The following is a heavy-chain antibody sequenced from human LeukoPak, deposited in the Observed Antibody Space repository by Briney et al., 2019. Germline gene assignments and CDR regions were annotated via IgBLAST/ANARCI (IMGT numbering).Heavy chain of an antibody. V-gene: IGHV3-23*01. CDR2: ISGSGGRT. D-gene: IGHD5-12*01. J-gene: IGHJ6*02. Sequence: PGGSLRLSCAASGFTFSSYAMSWVRQAPGEGLEWVSDISGSGGRTYYADSVRGRFTISRDNPKNTLYLQMNSLRAEDTAVYYCAKDQSYSGYDLDYGMDVWGQGTTVTVSS. CDR1: GFTFSSYA. CDR3: AKDQSYSGYDLDYGMDV.